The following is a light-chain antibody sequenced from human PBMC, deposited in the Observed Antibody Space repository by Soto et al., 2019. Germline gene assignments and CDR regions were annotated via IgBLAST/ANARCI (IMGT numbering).Light chain of an antibody. CDR2: DAS. J-gene: IGKJ2*01. CDR1: QSVSSY. Sequence: EIVLTQSPATLSLSPGERATLSCRAIQSVSSYLVWYQQKPGQAPRLLIYDASNRATGIPARFSCSGSGTDFTLTISSLEPEDFAVYYCQQRSNWRYTFGQGTKLEIK. V-gene: IGKV3-11*01. CDR3: QQRSNWRYT.